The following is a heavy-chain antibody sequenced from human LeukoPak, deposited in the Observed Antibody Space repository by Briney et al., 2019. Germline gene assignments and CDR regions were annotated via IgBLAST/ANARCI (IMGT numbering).Heavy chain of an antibody. J-gene: IGHJ4*02. CDR1: GGSISGSSYY. D-gene: IGHD3-22*01. Sequence: SETLSLTCTVSGGSISGSSYYCGWFRQPPGKGLEWIGSIYYSGSTYYNPSLKSRVTISVDTSKNQFSLKLSSVTAADTAVYYCARDAYYYDSSGYLYFDYWGQGTLVTVSS. V-gene: IGHV4-39*02. CDR2: IYYSGST. CDR3: ARDAYYYDSSGYLYFDY.